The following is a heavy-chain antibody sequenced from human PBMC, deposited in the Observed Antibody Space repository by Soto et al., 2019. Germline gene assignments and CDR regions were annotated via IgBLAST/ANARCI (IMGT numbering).Heavy chain of an antibody. J-gene: IGHJ6*02. Sequence: SGTLSPTCTVSGDSISSNNNYWSWIRQPPGEGLEGIGFISYSGTTSYSPSLKSRVAISLDTSKNQFSLSLSSVTAADTAVYYCARECSGGSCYSGYYYGMDVWGQGTTVTVSS. CDR1: GDSISSNNNY. D-gene: IGHD2-15*01. CDR3: ARECSGGSCYSGYYYGMDV. CDR2: ISYSGTT. V-gene: IGHV4-30-4*01.